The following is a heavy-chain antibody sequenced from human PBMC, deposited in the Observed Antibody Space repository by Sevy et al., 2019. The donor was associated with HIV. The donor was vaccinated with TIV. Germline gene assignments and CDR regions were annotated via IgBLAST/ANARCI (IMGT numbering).Heavy chain of an antibody. V-gene: IGHV3-15*07. J-gene: IGHJ6*02. D-gene: IGHD6-13*01. Sequence: GGSLRLSCAASGFTFSNAWMNWVRQAPGKGLEWVGRIKSKTEGGTTDYAAPVKGRFTISRDDSKNTLYLQMNSLKTEDTAVYYCTTASGIAAAGLDDYYYGMDVWGQGTTVTVSS. CDR1: GFTFSNAW. CDR3: TTASGIAAAGLDDYYYGMDV. CDR2: IKSKTEGGTT.